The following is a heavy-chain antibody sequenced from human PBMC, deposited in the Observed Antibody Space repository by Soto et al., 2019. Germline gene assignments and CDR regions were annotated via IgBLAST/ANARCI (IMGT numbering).Heavy chain of an antibody. CDR1: GYTFTSYY. CDR2: INPSGGST. D-gene: IGHD3-3*01. Sequence: QVQLVQSGAEVKKPGASVKVSCKASGYTFTSYYMHWVRQAPGQGLEWMGIINPSGGSTSYAQKYRGRVTMTRDTSTSTVYMELSSLRSEDTAVYYCARALYDFWSGYYPNYYYYYMDVWGKGTTVTVSS. CDR3: ARALYDFWSGYYPNYYYYYMDV. J-gene: IGHJ6*03. V-gene: IGHV1-46*03.